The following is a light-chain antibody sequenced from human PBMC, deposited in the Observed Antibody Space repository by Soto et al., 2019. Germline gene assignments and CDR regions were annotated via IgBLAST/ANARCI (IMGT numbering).Light chain of an antibody. Sequence: DIQMTQSPSTLSASVGDRVNITCRASQSISNWLAWYQQKPGRAPKLLIYDASSLESVFSSRFSGSGSGSEFSLSICCLLPDDFETYYSQQYNSYLWTFGQGTKV. CDR2: DAS. CDR1: QSISNW. V-gene: IGKV1-5*01. CDR3: QQYNSYLWT. J-gene: IGKJ1*01.